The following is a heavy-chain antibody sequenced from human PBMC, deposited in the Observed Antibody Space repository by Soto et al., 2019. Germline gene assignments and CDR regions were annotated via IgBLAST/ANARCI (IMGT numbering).Heavy chain of an antibody. CDR3: ARVPIAVAGTKDYYYYYGMDV. CDR1: GFTFSSYA. J-gene: IGHJ6*02. CDR2: ISYDGSNK. Sequence: GGSLRLSCAASGFTFSSYAMHWVRQAPGKGLEWVAVISYDGSNKYYADSVKGRFTISRDNSKNTLYLQMNSLRAEDTAVYYCARVPIAVAGTKDYYYYYGMDVWGQGTTVTAP. V-gene: IGHV3-30-3*01. D-gene: IGHD6-19*01.